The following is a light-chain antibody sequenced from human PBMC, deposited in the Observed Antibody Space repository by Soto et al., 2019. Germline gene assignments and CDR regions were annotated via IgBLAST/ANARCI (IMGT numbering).Light chain of an antibody. CDR2: GAS. CDR3: QQYGSSPRT. CDR1: QSVTSSY. V-gene: IGKV3-20*01. J-gene: IGKJ1*01. Sequence: EIVLTQSPGTLSLSPGERATLSCRASQSVTSSYLAWYQLKPGQAPRLLIYGASSRATGIPDRFSGSGPGTDFTLTISRLDPEDFAVYFCQQYGSSPRTFGQGTKVDIK.